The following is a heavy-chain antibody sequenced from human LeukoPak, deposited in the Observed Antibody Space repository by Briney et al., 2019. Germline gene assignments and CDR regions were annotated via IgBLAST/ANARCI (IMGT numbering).Heavy chain of an antibody. Sequence: GGSLRLSCAASGFTFSGSAIHWVRQSPGKGLVWVSCINSDGSRTTYADSVKGRSTISRDNAKNTLYLQMNTLRVEDTAVYYCARGSWSAADTNIDYWGQGTLVTVSS. CDR3: ARGSWSAADTNIDY. CDR2: INSDGSRT. J-gene: IGHJ4*02. V-gene: IGHV3-74*01. CDR1: GFTFSGSA. D-gene: IGHD6-13*01.